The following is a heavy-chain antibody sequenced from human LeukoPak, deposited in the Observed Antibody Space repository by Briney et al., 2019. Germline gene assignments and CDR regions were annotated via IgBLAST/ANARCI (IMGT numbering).Heavy chain of an antibody. D-gene: IGHD6-13*01. CDR3: ARDRPYSTSWYSFDS. CDR1: GFIVSNSY. CDR2: MHSGGST. Sequence: PGGSLRLSCAASGFIVSNSYMNWVRQTLGKGLEWVSVMHSGGSTYYSDSVKGRFTISRDNAKNTLYLQMNSLRAEDTAVYYCARDRPYSTSWYSFDSWGQGTLVTVSS. V-gene: IGHV3-53*01. J-gene: IGHJ4*02.